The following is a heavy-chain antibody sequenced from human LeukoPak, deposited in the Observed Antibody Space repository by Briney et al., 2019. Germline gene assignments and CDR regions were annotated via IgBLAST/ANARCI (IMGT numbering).Heavy chain of an antibody. D-gene: IGHD6-13*01. CDR3: AKEKLFGYSSTWYHFDF. CDR2: ISSDGTNK. V-gene: IGHV3-30*18. Sequence: QPGRSLRLSCAASGFTFSSFGMHWVRQAPGKGLDWVAVISSDGTNKHYAGSVKGRFTISRDNSKNTLSLQMNSLRAEDTAVYYCAKEKLFGYSSTWYHFDFWGQGTLVTVSS. CDR1: GFTFSSFG. J-gene: IGHJ4*02.